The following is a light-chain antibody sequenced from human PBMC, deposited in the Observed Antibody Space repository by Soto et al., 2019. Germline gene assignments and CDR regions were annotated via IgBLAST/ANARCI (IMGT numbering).Light chain of an antibody. CDR3: LSFDSSVSVL. J-gene: IGLJ2*01. CDR1: SSNIGAGYD. CDR2: GNT. V-gene: IGLV1-40*01. Sequence: QSVLTQPPSVSGAPGQRVTISCTGSSSNIGAGYDVHWYQQLPGRAPKLLIYGNTNRPSGVPDLFSGSKSGTSASLAITGFQAEDEADYYCLSFDSSVSVLFGGGTKLTVL.